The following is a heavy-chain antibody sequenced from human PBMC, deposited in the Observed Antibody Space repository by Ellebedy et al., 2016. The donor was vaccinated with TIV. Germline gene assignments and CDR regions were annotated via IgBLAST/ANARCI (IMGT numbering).Heavy chain of an antibody. CDR2: INHSGST. D-gene: IGHD4-23*01. J-gene: IGHJ5*02. Sequence: SETLSLXXAVYGGSFSGYYWSWIRQPPGKGLEWIGEINHSGSTNYNPSLKSRVTISVDTSKNQFSLKLSSVTAADTAVYYCASGNYGGNSGWFDPWGQGTLVTVSS. V-gene: IGHV4-34*01. CDR3: ASGNYGGNSGWFDP. CDR1: GGSFSGYY.